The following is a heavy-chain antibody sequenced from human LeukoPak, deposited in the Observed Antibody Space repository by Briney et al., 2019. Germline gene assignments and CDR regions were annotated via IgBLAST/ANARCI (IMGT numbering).Heavy chain of an antibody. D-gene: IGHD6-13*01. J-gene: IGHJ3*02. V-gene: IGHV4-59*01. CDR1: GGSISSYY. Sequence: PSETLSLTCTGSGGSISSYYWSWIRQPPGKGLEWIGYIYYSESTNYNPSLKSRVTISVDTSKDQFSLKLSSVTAADTAVYYCARGRYSSSWYDAFDIWGQGTMVTVSS. CDR2: IYYSEST. CDR3: ARGRYSSSWYDAFDI.